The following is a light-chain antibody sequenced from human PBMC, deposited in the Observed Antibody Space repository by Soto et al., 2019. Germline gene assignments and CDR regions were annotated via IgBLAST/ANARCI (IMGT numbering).Light chain of an antibody. J-gene: IGKJ1*01. CDR3: QQYGTSPWA. Sequence: EIVLTQSPGTLSLSPGERATLSCRASQSVGRNYLARYQQKPGQAPRILIFAASSRASGIPDRFSGSGSGSDFTLTISRLEPEDFAVYYCQQYGTSPWAFGQGTKVEIK. V-gene: IGKV3-20*01. CDR2: AAS. CDR1: QSVGRNY.